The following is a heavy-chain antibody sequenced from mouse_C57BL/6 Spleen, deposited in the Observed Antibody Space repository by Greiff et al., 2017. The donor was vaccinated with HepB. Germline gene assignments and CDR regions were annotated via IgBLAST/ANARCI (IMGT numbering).Heavy chain of an antibody. CDR2: IDPSDSYT. CDR1: GYTFTSYW. CDR3: ARSREGY. Sequence: VQLQQPGAELVKPGASVKLSCKASGYTFTSYWMQWVKQRPGQGLEWIGEIDPSDSYTNYNQKFKGKATLTVDTSSSTAYMQLSSLTSEDSAVYYCARSREGYWGQGTTLTVSS. V-gene: IGHV1-50*01. J-gene: IGHJ2*01.